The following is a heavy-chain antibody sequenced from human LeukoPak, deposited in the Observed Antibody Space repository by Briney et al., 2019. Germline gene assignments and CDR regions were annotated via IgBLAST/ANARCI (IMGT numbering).Heavy chain of an antibody. CDR2: INPSSGGT. Sequence: ASVKVSCKASGYSFTVHYMHWVRQAPGQGLEWMGWINPSSGGTEYAQKFQGRVTMTRDTSISTAYMELSRLGSDDTAVYYCARGSATLGWLPIYFDYWGQGTLVTVSS. CDR3: ARGSATLGWLPIYFDY. CDR1: GYSFTVHY. D-gene: IGHD3-22*01. J-gene: IGHJ4*02. V-gene: IGHV1-2*02.